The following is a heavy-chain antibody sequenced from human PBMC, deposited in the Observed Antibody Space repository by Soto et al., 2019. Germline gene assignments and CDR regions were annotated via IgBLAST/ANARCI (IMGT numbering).Heavy chain of an antibody. Sequence: SETLSLTCTVSGGSISSSSYYWGWIRQPPGKGLEWIGSIYYSGSTYYNPSLKSRVTISVDTSKNQFSLKLSSVTAADTAVYYCASCITGTTYYYYYYMDVWGKGTTVTVSS. V-gene: IGHV4-39*01. D-gene: IGHD1-20*01. CDR2: IYYSGST. CDR3: ASCITGTTYYYYYYMDV. CDR1: GGSISSSSYY. J-gene: IGHJ6*03.